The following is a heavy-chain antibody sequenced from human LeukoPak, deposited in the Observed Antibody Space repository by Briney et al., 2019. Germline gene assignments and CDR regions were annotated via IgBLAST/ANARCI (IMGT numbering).Heavy chain of an antibody. J-gene: IGHJ4*02. D-gene: IGHD4-23*01. CDR3: ARRGDGGRSFDY. Sequence: GGSLRLSCAASGFTVSTNYMSWVRQAPGKGLEWVSIIYSGGSTYYADSVKGRFTISRDNSKNTLYLQVNSLRAEDAALYYCARRGDGGRSFDYWGQGTLVTVSS. CDR2: IYSGGST. V-gene: IGHV3-53*01. CDR1: GFTVSTNY.